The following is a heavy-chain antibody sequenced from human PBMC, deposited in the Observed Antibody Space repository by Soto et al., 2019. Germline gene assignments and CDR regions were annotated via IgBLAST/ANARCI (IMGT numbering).Heavy chain of an antibody. J-gene: IGHJ6*02. V-gene: IGHV3-11*01. CDR3: ARDRPSKYYDFWSGSGMDV. Sequence: GGSLRLSCAASGFTFSDYYMSWIRQAPGKGLEWVSYISSSVSTIYYADSVKGRFTISRDNAKNSLYLQMNSLRAEDTAVYYCARDRPSKYYDFWSGSGMDVWGQGTTVTVSS. D-gene: IGHD3-3*01. CDR1: GFTFSDYY. CDR2: ISSSVSTI.